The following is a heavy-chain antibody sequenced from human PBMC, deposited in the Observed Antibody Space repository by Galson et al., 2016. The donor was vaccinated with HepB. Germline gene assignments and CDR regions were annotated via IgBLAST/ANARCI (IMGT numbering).Heavy chain of an antibody. J-gene: IGHJ6*02. CDR1: GGSISSGDYY. Sequence: TLSLTCAVSGGSISSGDYYWSWIRQPPGKGLEWIGYIYYSGSTYYNPSLKSRVTISVDTSKNQFSLKLSSVTAADTAVYYCARAPNDILTGYWTYGMDVWGQGTTVTVSS. V-gene: IGHV4-30-4*01. CDR3: ARAPNDILTGYWTYGMDV. D-gene: IGHD3-9*01. CDR2: IYYSGST.